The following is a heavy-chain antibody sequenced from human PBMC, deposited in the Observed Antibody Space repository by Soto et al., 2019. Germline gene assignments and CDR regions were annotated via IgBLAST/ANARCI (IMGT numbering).Heavy chain of an antibody. V-gene: IGHV4-4*02. J-gene: IGHJ6*02. CDR1: GGSISRINW. D-gene: IGHD3-22*01. CDR3: GRGGGPDRAYGMDV. Sequence: QVQLQESGPGLVKPSGTLSLTCAVSGGSISRINWWSWVRQPPGKGLKWIGEIYHSGSTTYNPSLKSRVTRSGDKSKNQFCLKLKSVTDADTAIYYCGRGGGPDRAYGMDVWGQGTTVIVSS. CDR2: IYHSGST.